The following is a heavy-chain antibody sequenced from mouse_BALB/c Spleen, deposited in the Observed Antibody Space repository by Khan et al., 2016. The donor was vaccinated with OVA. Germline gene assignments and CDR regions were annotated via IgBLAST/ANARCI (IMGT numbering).Heavy chain of an antibody. V-gene: IGHV3-1*02. J-gene: IGHJ2*01. CDR1: GYSITSGYS. CDR3: ARWDY. CDR2: IDYSGTT. Sequence: EVKLEESGPDLVKPSQSLSLTCTVTGYSITSGYSWHWIRQLPGNKLEWMGYIDYSGTTNYNPSLKSRISITREISKNQFFLQLDSVTTEDTATYYCARWDYWGQGTTLTVSS.